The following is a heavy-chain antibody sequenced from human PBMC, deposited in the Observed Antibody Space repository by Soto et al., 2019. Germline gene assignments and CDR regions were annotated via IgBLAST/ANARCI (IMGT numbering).Heavy chain of an antibody. CDR1: GYTFTSYD. J-gene: IGHJ4*02. Sequence: QVQLVQSGAAVKKPGASVKVSCKASGYTFTSYDINWVRQATGQGLEWMGWMNPNSGNTGYAQKFQGRVTMTRNTSISTAYMELSSLRSQDTAVYYCARLRVEMATTRGFDYWGQGTLVTVSS. D-gene: IGHD5-12*01. CDR3: ARLRVEMATTRGFDY. V-gene: IGHV1-8*01. CDR2: MNPNSGNT.